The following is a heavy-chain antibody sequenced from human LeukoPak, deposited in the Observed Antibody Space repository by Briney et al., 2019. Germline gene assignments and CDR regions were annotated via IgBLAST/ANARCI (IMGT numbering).Heavy chain of an antibody. CDR3: ARVTGSSWGKPQFDP. J-gene: IGHJ5*02. V-gene: IGHV5-51*01. Sequence: GESLKISCRSSAYSFTRNWIGWVRQMPGKGLEWMGIIYAGDSDTRYSPSFQGQVTISADKSISTAYLQWSSLKASDTAMYYCARVTGSSWGKPQFDPWGQGTLVTVSS. CDR1: AYSFTRNW. D-gene: IGHD6-13*01. CDR2: IYAGDSDT.